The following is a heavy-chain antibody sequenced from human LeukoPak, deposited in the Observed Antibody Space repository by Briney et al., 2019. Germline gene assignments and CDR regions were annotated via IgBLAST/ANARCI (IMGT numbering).Heavy chain of an antibody. D-gene: IGHD1-1*01. CDR1: RYTFTDYY. Sequence: ASVKVSCKASRYTFTDYYMHWVRQAPGQGLEGMGLINSKSGGTNYAQKFQGWVTTTRDTSISTAYMELSRLRSDDKAVYYCARDRGRHDRTTGRSYGMDVWGKGTTVTVSS. V-gene: IGHV1-2*04. CDR2: INSKSGGT. CDR3: ARDRGRHDRTTGRSYGMDV. J-gene: IGHJ6*04.